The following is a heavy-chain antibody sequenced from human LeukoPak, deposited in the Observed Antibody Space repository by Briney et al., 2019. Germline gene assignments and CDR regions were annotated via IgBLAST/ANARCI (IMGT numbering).Heavy chain of an antibody. J-gene: IGHJ4*02. CDR1: GFTFSDYY. D-gene: IGHD6-19*01. Sequence: GGSLRLSCAASGFTFSDYYMSWIRQAPGKGLEWVSYISSSGSTIYYADSVKGRFTISRDNAKNSLYLQMNSLRADDTAVYYCAKDGVWYSSVTYYFDYWGQGTLVTVSS. CDR3: AKDGVWYSSVTYYFDY. CDR2: ISSSGSTI. V-gene: IGHV3-11*01.